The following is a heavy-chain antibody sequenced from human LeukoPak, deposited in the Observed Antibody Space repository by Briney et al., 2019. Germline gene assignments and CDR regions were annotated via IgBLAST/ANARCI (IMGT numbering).Heavy chain of an antibody. Sequence: ASVTVSFKASGYTFTSYYMHWVRQAPGQGLEWMGIINPSGGSTSYAQKFQGRVTMTRDTSTSTVYMELSSLRSEDTAVYYCAYSTVTHLSVWGQGTLVTVSS. CDR2: INPSGGST. V-gene: IGHV1-46*01. CDR3: AYSTVTHLSV. CDR1: GYTFTSYY. J-gene: IGHJ4*02. D-gene: IGHD4-17*01.